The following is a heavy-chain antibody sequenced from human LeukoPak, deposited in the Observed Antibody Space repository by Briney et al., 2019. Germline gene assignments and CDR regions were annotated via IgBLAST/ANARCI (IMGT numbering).Heavy chain of an antibody. CDR3: AKDIVVVPAAIGYFDY. CDR1: GVIFNQYW. Sequence: GGSLRLSCAASGVIFNQYWMSWVRQAPGRGLEWVANIDQDGSEKHYVDSVKGRFTISRDNARNSLYLQMNSLRAEDTAVYYCAKDIVVVPAAIGYFDYWGQGTLVTVSS. CDR2: IDQDGSEK. D-gene: IGHD2-2*01. J-gene: IGHJ4*02. V-gene: IGHV3-7*03.